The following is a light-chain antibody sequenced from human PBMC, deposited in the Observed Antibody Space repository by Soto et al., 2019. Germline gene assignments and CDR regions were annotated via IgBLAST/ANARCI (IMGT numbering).Light chain of an antibody. J-gene: IGKJ2*01. CDR1: QSINNW. CDR2: KAS. Sequence: DIQMTQSPSTLSSSVGDRVAITCRASQSINNWLVWYQQKPGEAPKLLIYKASTLQSGVPSRFSGGGSGTEFTLTISSLQPDDFATYYCQQYYTYPYTFGQGTKLEIK. V-gene: IGKV1-5*03. CDR3: QQYYTYPYT.